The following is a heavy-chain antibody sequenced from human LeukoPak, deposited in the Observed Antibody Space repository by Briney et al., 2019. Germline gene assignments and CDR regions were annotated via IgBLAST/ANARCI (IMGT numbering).Heavy chain of an antibody. CDR1: GYTFTSYD. V-gene: IGHV1-8*01. CDR3: ARGKWGDIVVVPAATYYYYYMDV. J-gene: IGHJ6*03. CDR2: MNPNSGNT. D-gene: IGHD2-2*01. Sequence: ASVKVSCKASGYTFTSYDINWVRQATGQGLEWMGWMNPNSGNTGYAQKFQGRVTMTRNTSLSTAYMELSSLRSEDTAVYYCARGKWGDIVVVPAATYYYYYMDVWGKGTTVTVSS.